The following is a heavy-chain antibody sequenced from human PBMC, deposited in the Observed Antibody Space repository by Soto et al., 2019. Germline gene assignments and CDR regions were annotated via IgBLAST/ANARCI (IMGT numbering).Heavy chain of an antibody. CDR2: INPSGGST. CDR1: GYTFTSYY. V-gene: IGHV1-46*01. D-gene: IGHD3-22*01. CDR3: ARNGNYYDSSGLSGWFDP. J-gene: IGHJ5*02. Sequence: WASVKVSCKASGYTFTSYYMHWVRQAPGQGLEWMGIINPSGGSTSYAQKFQGRVTMTRDTSTSTVYMELSSLRSEDTAVYYCARNGNYYDSSGLSGWFDPWGQGTLVTVSS.